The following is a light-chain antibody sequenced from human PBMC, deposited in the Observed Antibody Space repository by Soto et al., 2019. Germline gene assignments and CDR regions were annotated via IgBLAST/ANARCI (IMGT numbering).Light chain of an antibody. V-gene: IGKV3-20*01. CDR3: QQYGNSPIT. Sequence: DIMLNQSPATLSLSPGERATLSCMASQSVSSNYLAWYQQTPGQPPRLLIYGASSRATGIPDRFSGSGSGTDFSLTISRLEAEDFAVYYCQQYGNSPITFGQGTRLEI. CDR2: GAS. J-gene: IGKJ5*01. CDR1: QSVSSNY.